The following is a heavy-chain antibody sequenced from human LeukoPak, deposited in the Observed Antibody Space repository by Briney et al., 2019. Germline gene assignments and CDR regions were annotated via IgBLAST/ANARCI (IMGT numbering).Heavy chain of an antibody. CDR2: LGGSGIST. Sequence: GGTLTLSCAASGVTFSNYGMNWLRHAPEKGLEGVSGLGGSGISTYYADSVKGRFTISRDNSQNTLYLQMNSLKADDTAVYYCAQDGRMARFEYWGQGTLVTVSS. V-gene: IGHV3-23*01. D-gene: IGHD5-24*01. J-gene: IGHJ4*02. CDR3: AQDGRMARFEY. CDR1: GVTFSNYG.